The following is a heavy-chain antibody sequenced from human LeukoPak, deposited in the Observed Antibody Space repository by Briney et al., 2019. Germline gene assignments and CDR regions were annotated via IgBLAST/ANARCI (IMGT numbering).Heavy chain of an antibody. Sequence: PGGSLRLSCAASGFTFSHYSMNWVRQAPGKGLEWVSYISSSSSTIYYADSVKGRFTISRDNAKNSLYLQMNSLRAEDTAVYYCARRLYYDNGGYTYWGQGTLVTVSS. CDR1: GFTFSHYS. D-gene: IGHD3-22*01. V-gene: IGHV3-48*01. CDR3: ARRLYYDNGGYTY. CDR2: ISSSSSTI. J-gene: IGHJ4*02.